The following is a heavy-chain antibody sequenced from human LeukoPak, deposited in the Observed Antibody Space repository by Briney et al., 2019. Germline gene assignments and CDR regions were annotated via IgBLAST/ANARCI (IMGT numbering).Heavy chain of an antibody. J-gene: IGHJ4*02. V-gene: IGHV3-30*03. Sequence: LSLTCTVSGGSISSGGYYWSWVRQAPGKGLEWVAVTSHDGFKEDYADPVKGRFTISRDNSKNTLYLQMNSLRPEDTAMYYCARTRTYYFDSSGFSKPTFDYWGQGALVTVSS. CDR1: GGSISSGG. CDR2: TSHDGFKE. CDR3: ARTRTYYFDSSGFSKPTFDY. D-gene: IGHD3-22*01.